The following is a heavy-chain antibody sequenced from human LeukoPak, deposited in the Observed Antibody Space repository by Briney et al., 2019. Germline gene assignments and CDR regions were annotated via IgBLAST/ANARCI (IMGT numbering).Heavy chain of an antibody. CDR2: ISGSGGST. V-gene: IGHV3-23*01. CDR1: GFPFSRNP. D-gene: IGHD3-10*01. J-gene: IGHJ5*02. Sequence: GGSLRLSCAASGFPFSRNPMSWVRQAPGKGLEWVSTISGSGGSTYYADSVKGRFTISRDNSKNTLYLQVKSLRAEDTAVYYCAKGPEVSFVELRRDWFDPLGQGTLVTVCS. CDR3: AKGPEVSFVELRRDWFDP.